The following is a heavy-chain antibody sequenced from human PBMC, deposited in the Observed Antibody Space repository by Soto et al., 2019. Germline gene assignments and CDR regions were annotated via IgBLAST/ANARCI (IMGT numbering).Heavy chain of an antibody. CDR2: INSDGSST. J-gene: IGHJ5*02. V-gene: IGHV3-74*01. CDR3: ARDGRKAYGSEPTNWFDP. Sequence: GGSLRLSCAASGFTFSSYWMHWVRQAPGKGLVWVSRINSDGSSTSYADSVKGRFTISRDNAKNTLYLQMNSLRAEDTAVYYCARDGRKAYGSEPTNWFDPWGQGTLVTVSS. D-gene: IGHD3-10*01. CDR1: GFTFSSYW.